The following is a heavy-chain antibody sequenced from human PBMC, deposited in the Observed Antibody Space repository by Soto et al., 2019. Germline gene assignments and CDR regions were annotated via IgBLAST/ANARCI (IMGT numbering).Heavy chain of an antibody. CDR1: GDSISGSQL. V-gene: IGHV4-4*02. J-gene: IGHJ4*02. CDR3: ARVIISRDEYFDY. CDR2: ISPTRTT. Sequence: QVQLQESDTGLVKPSETLSLTCAVSGDSISGSQLWSWVRLPQGKGLEWIEEISPTRTTNYNPSLKRRVTMSLDTPNTHFTMNLTAVSAVDTAVYYCARVIISRDEYFDYWRQGTVAT. D-gene: IGHD3-3*02.